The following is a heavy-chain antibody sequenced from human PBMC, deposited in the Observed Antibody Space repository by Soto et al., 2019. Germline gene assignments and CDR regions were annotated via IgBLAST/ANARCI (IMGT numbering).Heavy chain of an antibody. Sequence: ASVKVSCKASGYTFTSYGISWVRQAPGQGLEWMGWISAYNGNTNYAQKFQGRVTITADESTSTAYMELSSLRSEDTAVYYCAMTTYHVDYWGQGTLVTVSS. CDR1: GYTFTSYG. D-gene: IGHD2-2*01. V-gene: IGHV1-18*04. J-gene: IGHJ4*02. CDR3: AMTTYHVDY. CDR2: ISAYNGNT.